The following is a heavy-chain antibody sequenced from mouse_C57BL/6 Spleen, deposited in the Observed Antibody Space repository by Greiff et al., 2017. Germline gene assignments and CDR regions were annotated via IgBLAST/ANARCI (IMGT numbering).Heavy chain of an antibody. J-gene: IGHJ1*03. V-gene: IGHV1-55*01. CDR3: ARDTTVRRWYFDV. CDR1: GYTFTSYW. D-gene: IGHD1-1*01. Sequence: QVQLKQPGAELVKPGASVKMSCKASGYTFTSYWITWVKQRPGQGLEWIGDIYPGSGSTNYNEKFKSKATLTVDTSSSTAYMQLSSLTSEDSAVYYCARDTTVRRWYFDVWGTGTTVTVSS. CDR2: IYPGSGST.